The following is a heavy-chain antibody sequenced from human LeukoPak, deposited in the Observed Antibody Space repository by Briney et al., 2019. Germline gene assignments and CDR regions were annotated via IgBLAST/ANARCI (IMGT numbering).Heavy chain of an antibody. Sequence: PGGSLRLSCAASGFTFSSYGMPWVRQAPGKGLEWVAVIWYDGSNKYYADSVKGRFTISRDNSKNTLYLQMNSLRAEDTAVYYCARDSNYYDSSGCFQHWGQGTLVTVSS. CDR2: IWYDGSNK. CDR1: GFTFSSYG. D-gene: IGHD3-22*01. V-gene: IGHV3-33*01. CDR3: ARDSNYYDSSGCFQH. J-gene: IGHJ1*01.